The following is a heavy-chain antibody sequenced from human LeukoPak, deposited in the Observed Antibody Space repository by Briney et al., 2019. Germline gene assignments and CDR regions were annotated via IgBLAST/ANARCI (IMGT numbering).Heavy chain of an antibody. V-gene: IGHV3-23*01. J-gene: IGHJ4*02. CDR2: ISGSGAST. CDR1: GFTFSSYA. D-gene: IGHD5-18*01. CDR3: AKESGIQLWLPMGY. Sequence: GGSLRLSCAASGFTFSSYAMSWVRQAPGKGLEWVSAISGSGASTYYADSVKGRFTISRDNSKDTLYLQMNSLRAEDTAVYYCAKESGIQLWLPMGYWGQGTLVTVSS.